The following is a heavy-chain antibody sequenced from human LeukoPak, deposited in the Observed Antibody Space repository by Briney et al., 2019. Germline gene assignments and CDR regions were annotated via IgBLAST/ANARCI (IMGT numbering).Heavy chain of an antibody. Sequence: PSETLSLTCTVTGGSISSYYWSWIRQPPGKGLECIGYIYNSGSTNYNPSLKSRVSISVDTSKNQFSLKLSSVTAADTAVYYCARSAIDAFDIWGQGTMVTVSS. CDR2: IYNSGST. D-gene: IGHD6-25*01. J-gene: IGHJ3*02. CDR3: ARSAIDAFDI. V-gene: IGHV4-59*08. CDR1: GGSISSYY.